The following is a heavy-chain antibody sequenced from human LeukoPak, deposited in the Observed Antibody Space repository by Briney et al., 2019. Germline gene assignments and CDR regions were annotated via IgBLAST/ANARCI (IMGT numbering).Heavy chain of an antibody. J-gene: IGHJ4*02. CDR1: GYTFTSYD. CDR3: ARVRGGAVTTSLLY. D-gene: IGHD4-17*01. V-gene: IGHV1-18*01. CDR2: MNPNSGNT. Sequence: ASVKVSCKASGYTFTSYDINWVRQATGQGLEWMGWMNPNSGNTNYAQKLQGRVTMTTDTSTSTAYMELRSLRSDDTAVYYCARVRGGAVTTSLLYWGQGTLVTVSS.